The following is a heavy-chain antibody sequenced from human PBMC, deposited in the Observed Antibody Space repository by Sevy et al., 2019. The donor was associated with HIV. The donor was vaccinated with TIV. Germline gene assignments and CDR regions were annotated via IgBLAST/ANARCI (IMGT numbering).Heavy chain of an antibody. Sequence: GGSLRLSCTASGFTFGDYAMSWFRQAPGKGLEWVGFIRSKAYGGTTEYAASVKGRFTISRDDSKSIAYLQMNSLKTEDTAVYYCTRVVYNGSGQYYFDYWGQGTLVTVSS. V-gene: IGHV3-49*03. J-gene: IGHJ4*02. CDR1: GFTFGDYA. CDR2: IRSKAYGGTT. D-gene: IGHD3-10*01. CDR3: TRVVYNGSGQYYFDY.